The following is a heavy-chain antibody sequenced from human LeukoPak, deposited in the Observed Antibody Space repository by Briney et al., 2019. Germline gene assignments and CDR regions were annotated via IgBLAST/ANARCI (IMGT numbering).Heavy chain of an antibody. Sequence: SVKVSCKASGGTFSSYAISWVRQAPGQGLEWMGGIIPIFGTANYAQKFQGRVTITADESTSTAYMELSSLRSEDTAVYYCARDGGNPHYYYYYGMDVWGQGTTVTVSS. CDR1: GGTFSSYA. V-gene: IGHV1-69*13. D-gene: IGHD4-23*01. CDR2: IIPIFGTA. CDR3: ARDGGNPHYYYYYGMDV. J-gene: IGHJ6*02.